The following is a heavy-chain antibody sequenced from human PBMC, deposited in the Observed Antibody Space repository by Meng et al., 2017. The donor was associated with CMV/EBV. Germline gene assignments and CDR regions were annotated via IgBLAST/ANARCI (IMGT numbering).Heavy chain of an antibody. Sequence: GGSLRLSCKASGCTFTGYYMHWVRQAPGQGLEWMGWINPNSGGTNYAQKFQGRVTMTRDTSISTAYMELSRLRSDDTAVYYCARGIWFGEPGGMDVWGQGTTVTVSS. J-gene: IGHJ6*02. D-gene: IGHD3-10*01. CDR3: ARGIWFGEPGGMDV. CDR2: INPNSGGT. CDR1: GCTFTGYY. V-gene: IGHV1-2*02.